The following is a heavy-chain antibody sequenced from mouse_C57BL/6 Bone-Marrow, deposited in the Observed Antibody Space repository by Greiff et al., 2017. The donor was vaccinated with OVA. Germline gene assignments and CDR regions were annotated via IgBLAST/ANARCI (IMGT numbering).Heavy chain of an antibody. D-gene: IGHD1-1*01. J-gene: IGHJ3*01. V-gene: IGHV1-76*01. CDR1: GYTFTDHY. CDR2: IYPGSGNT. Sequence: VQLQQSGAELVRPGASVKLSCKASGYTFTDHYINWVKQRPGQGLEWIARIYPGSGNTYYNEKFKGKATLTAEKSSSTAYMQLSSLTSEDSAVYFCAWAIYYYGSSFAYWGQGTLVTVSA. CDR3: AWAIYYYGSSFAY.